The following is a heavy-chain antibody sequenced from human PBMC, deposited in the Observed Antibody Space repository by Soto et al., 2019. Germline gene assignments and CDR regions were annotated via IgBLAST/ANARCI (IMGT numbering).Heavy chain of an antibody. D-gene: IGHD3-22*01. CDR3: ARDNRDSSGYFDY. CDR1: GFTFSSYA. CDR2: ISYDGSNK. J-gene: IGHJ4*02. V-gene: IGHV3-30-3*01. Sequence: QVQLVESGGGVVQPGRSLRLSCAASGFTFSSYAMHWVRQAPGKGLEWVAVISYDGSNKYYADSVKGRFTISRDNSKNTLYLQMNSLSAEDTAVYYCARDNRDSSGYFDYWGQGTLVTVSS.